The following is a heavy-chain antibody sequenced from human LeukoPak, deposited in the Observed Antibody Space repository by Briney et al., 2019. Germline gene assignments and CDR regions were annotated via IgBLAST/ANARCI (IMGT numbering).Heavy chain of an antibody. CDR1: GFTFNTYS. J-gene: IGHJ6*03. CDR3: ARDGDTVLTRGYYYYMDV. Sequence: GGSLRLSCAASGFTFNTYSMNWVRQAPGKGLEWVSSISSSSSYIYYTDSMKGRFTISRDNAKNSLYLQMNSLRAEDTAVYYCARDGDTVLTRGYYYYMDVWGKGTTVTVSS. D-gene: IGHD4-23*01. CDR2: ISSSSSYI. V-gene: IGHV3-21*01.